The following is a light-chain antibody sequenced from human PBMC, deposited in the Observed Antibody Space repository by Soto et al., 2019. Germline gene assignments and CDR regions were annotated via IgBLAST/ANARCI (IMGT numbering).Light chain of an antibody. V-gene: IGKV1-5*03. CDR1: QSIGIW. Sequence: IQMTQSPSTVSASVGDRVAISCRASQSIGIWLAWYQQKPGKAPRFLIYTASTLLGGVPSRFSGSGSGTEFTLTISSQQPDDFATYYCQQYRDYSWTFGQGTKVEIK. J-gene: IGKJ1*01. CDR2: TAS. CDR3: QQYRDYSWT.